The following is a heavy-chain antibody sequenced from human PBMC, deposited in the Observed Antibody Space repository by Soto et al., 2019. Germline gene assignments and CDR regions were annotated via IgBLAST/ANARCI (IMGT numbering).Heavy chain of an antibody. CDR3: ARESGGATATLDYYYFYMDV. V-gene: IGHV1-2*04. CDR1: GDTFNDYY. D-gene: IGHD5-12*01. J-gene: IGHJ6*03. Sequence: QVQLVQSGAEVKKPGASVTVSCRSSGDTFNDYYIHWVRQAPGQGLKWMGWINPNGGVTKYAQKFQGWVTMTRDTSIRTVYMRLSRLRSDDTDVYYCARESGGATATLDYYYFYMDVWGTGTTVTVSS. CDR2: INPNGGVT.